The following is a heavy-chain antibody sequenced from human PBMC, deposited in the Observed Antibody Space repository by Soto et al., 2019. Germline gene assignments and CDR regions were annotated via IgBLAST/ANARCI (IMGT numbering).Heavy chain of an antibody. V-gene: IGHV1-69*06. CDR1: GGTFSNYA. D-gene: IGHD5-12*01. J-gene: IGHJ5*02. Sequence: QVQLVQSGAEVKKPGSSVKVSCKASGGTFSNYAISWMRQAPGQGFEWMGVIITMCGTANYAQKFQGRVTITADRSTSTSYMELSSLTSEDTAVYYWARDAWTNWFDPWGQGTLVTVSS. CDR3: ARDAWTNWFDP. CDR2: IITMCGTA.